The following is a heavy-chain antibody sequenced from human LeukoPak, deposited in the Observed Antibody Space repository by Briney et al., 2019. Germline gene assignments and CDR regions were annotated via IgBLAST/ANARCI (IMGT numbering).Heavy chain of an antibody. CDR3: ARMHNTGWHWFDP. CDR2: IYYSGST. V-gene: IGHV4-61*08. Sequence: SETLSLTCTVPGGSISSGGYYWSWIRQHPGKGLEWIGYIYYSGSTNFNPSLKSRATTSVDTSKNQFSLKLSSVTAADTAVYYCARMHNTGWHWFDPWGQGTLVTVSS. J-gene: IGHJ5*02. CDR1: GGSISSGGYY. D-gene: IGHD6-19*01.